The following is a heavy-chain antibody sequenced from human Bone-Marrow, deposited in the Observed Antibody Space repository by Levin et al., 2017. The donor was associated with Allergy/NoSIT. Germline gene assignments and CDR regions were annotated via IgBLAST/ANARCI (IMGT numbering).Heavy chain of an antibody. CDR1: GFNFHNYW. CDR3: AREFTFYLDY. CDR2: INQDGTQT. V-gene: IGHV3-7*01. J-gene: IGHJ4*02. Sequence: GGSLRLSCAASGFNFHNYWMTWVRQAPGKGLEWVANINQDGTQTYYVDSVKGRFTISRNNDKSSVHLEMNSLRAEDTAVYYCAREFTFYLDYWGQGILVTVSS. D-gene: IGHD3-10*01.